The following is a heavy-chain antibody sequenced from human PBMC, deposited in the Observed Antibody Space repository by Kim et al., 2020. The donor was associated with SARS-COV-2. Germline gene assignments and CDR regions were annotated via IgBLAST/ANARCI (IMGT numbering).Heavy chain of an antibody. D-gene: IGHD2-2*01. CDR2: NK. CDR3: ARSTRPCSSTGCYGGPLGY. V-gene: IGHV3-30*01. J-gene: IGHJ4*02. Sequence: NKYYADSVKGRFTISRDSSKNTLYLQMNSLRADDTAVYYCARSTRPCSSTGCYGGPLGYWGQGTLVTVSS.